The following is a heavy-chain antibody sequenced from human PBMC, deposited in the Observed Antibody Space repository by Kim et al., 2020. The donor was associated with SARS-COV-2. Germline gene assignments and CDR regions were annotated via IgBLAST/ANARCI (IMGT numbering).Heavy chain of an antibody. D-gene: IGHD3-10*01. CDR3: TTAPFQPNSLTMAQAGGY. CDR2: IKSKTDGGTT. V-gene: IGHV3-15*01. Sequence: GGSLRLSCAASGFTFSNAWMSWVRQAPGKGLEWVGRIKSKTDGGTTDYAAPVKGRFTISRDDSKNTLYLQMNSLKTEDTAVYYCTTAPFQPNSLTMAQAGGYWGQGTLVTVSS. J-gene: IGHJ4*02. CDR1: GFTFSNAW.